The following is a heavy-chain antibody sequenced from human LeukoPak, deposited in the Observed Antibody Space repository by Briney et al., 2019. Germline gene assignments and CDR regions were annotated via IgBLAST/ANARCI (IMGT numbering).Heavy chain of an antibody. CDR3: ARDTAYDYGDYVFDY. Sequence: GGSLRLSCAASAFTFSRYWMSWVRQAPGKGLEWVANIKEGGSEAYYVDSVKDRFTISRDNAKNSLYLQMNSLRAEDTAMYYCARDTAYDYGDYVFDYWGQGTLVTVSS. D-gene: IGHD4-17*01. V-gene: IGHV3-7*01. CDR2: IKEGGSEA. CDR1: AFTFSRYW. J-gene: IGHJ4*02.